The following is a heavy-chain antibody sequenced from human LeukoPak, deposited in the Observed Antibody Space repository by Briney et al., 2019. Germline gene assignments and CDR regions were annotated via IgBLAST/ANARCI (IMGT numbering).Heavy chain of an antibody. Sequence: GASVKVSCKASGYTFTSYGMHWVRQAPGQRPEWVGWINAGNGNTKYSREFQGRVTITRDTSASTAYMELSSLRSEDMAVYYCAREQMVWHYMDVWGKGTTVTVSS. CDR2: INAGNGNT. CDR3: AREQMVWHYMDV. J-gene: IGHJ6*03. V-gene: IGHV1-3*03. D-gene: IGHD2-8*01. CDR1: GYTFTSYG.